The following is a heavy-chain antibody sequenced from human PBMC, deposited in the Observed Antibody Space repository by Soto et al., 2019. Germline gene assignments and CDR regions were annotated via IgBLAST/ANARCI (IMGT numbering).Heavy chain of an antibody. V-gene: IGHV1-2*02. CDR3: ANWVEGSSLYFDY. Sequence: ASVKVSCKASGFSFTGYYIHWLRQAPGQGLEWMGWINAHSGGTEYAQKFQGRVTLTRDTSIATAYLTLTSLTSDDTAVYYCANWVEGSSLYFDYWGQGTLVTVSS. J-gene: IGHJ4*02. CDR2: INAHSGGT. CDR1: GFSFTGYY. D-gene: IGHD6-13*01.